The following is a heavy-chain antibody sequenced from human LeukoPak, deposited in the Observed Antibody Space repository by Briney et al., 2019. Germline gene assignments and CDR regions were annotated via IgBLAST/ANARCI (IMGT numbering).Heavy chain of an antibody. CDR2: ISGSGGST. CDR1: GFTFSSYG. CDR3: ARVVIAAAGRRFDY. V-gene: IGHV3-23*01. Sequence: GGSLRLSCAASGFTFSSYGMSWVRQAPGKGLEWVSAISGSGGSTFYADSVKGRFTIARDNSKSPLYLQMNSLRAEDTAVYYCARVVIAAAGRRFDYWGQGTLVTVSS. D-gene: IGHD6-13*01. J-gene: IGHJ4*02.